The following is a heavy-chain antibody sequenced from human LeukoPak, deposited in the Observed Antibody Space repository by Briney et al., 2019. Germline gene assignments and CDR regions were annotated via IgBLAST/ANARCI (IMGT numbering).Heavy chain of an antibody. J-gene: IGHJ4*02. D-gene: IGHD2-2*01. CDR2: INHSGST. V-gene: IGHV4-34*01. Sequence: SETLSLTCAVYGGSFSGYYWSWIRQPPGKGLEWIGEINHSGSTNYNPSLKSRVTISVDTSKNQFSLKLSSVTAADTAVYYCARQYCSSTICYRNFDYWGQGTLVTVSS. CDR3: ARQYCSSTICYRNFDY. CDR1: GGSFSGYY.